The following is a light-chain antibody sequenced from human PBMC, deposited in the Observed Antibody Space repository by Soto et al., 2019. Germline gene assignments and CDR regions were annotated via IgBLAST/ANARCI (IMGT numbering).Light chain of an antibody. J-gene: IGKJ4*01. Sequence: EIVLTQSPGTLSLSPGERATLSCRASQSVGRNYLAWYQQKPGQAPRLLIHAASSRATGIPDTFSGSGSETASILTISRLEPEDFAVYYCQQYAESPLTFGGGTKVEIK. CDR2: AAS. V-gene: IGKV3-20*01. CDR1: QSVGRNY. CDR3: QQYAESPLT.